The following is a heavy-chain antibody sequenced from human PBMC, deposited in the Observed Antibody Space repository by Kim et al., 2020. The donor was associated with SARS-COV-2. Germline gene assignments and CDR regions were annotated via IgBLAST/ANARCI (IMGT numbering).Heavy chain of an antibody. CDR3: AKDQPRGPGARGPTGELDY. CDR2: IWYDGSNK. D-gene: IGHD4-4*01. V-gene: IGHV3-33*06. CDR1: GFTFSSYG. Sequence: GGSLRLSCAASGFTFSSYGMHWVRQAPGKGLEWVAVIWYDGSNKYYADSVKGRFTISRDNSKNTLYLQMNSLRAEDTAVYYCAKDQPRGPGARGPTGELDYWGQGTLVTVSS. J-gene: IGHJ4*02.